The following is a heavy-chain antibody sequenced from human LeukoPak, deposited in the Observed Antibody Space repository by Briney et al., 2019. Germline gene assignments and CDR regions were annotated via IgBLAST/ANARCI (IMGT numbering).Heavy chain of an antibody. D-gene: IGHD2-2*01. CDR2: IIPIFGTA. V-gene: IGHV1-69*13. J-gene: IGHJ5*02. CDR3: ARDPQNTEYQLLETNWFDP. Sequence: ASVKVSCKASGGTFSSYAISWVRQAPGQGLEWMGGIIPIFGTASYAQKFQGRVTITADESTSTAYMELSSLRSEDTAVYYCARDPQNTEYQLLETNWFDPWGQGTLVTVSS. CDR1: GGTFSSYA.